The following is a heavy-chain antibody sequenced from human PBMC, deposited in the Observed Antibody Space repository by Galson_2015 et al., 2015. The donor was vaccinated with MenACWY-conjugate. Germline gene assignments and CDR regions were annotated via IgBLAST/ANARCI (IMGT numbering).Heavy chain of an antibody. V-gene: IGHV1-8*01. Sequence: SVKVSCKASGYTFTSYDINWVRQATGQGLEWMGWMNPNSGNTGYAQKFQGRVTMTRNTSISTAYMELSSLRSEDTAVYYCARGGDYDILTGRYYHYMDVWGKGTTVTVSS. CDR1: GYTFTSYD. CDR2: MNPNSGNT. CDR3: ARGGDYDILTGRYYHYMDV. J-gene: IGHJ6*03. D-gene: IGHD3-9*01.